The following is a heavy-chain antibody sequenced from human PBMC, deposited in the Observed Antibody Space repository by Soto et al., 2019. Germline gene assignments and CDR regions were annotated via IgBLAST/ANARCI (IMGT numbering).Heavy chain of an antibody. J-gene: IGHJ4*02. CDR2: IDNTRSA. CDR1: GASVSTGVYY. D-gene: IGHD3-10*02. Sequence: SETLSLTCTVSGASVSTGVYYWTWIRQHPXKGLEWIGYIDNTRSAYYNPSLTGRVDISVDTSKNQFSLNLQSLTAADTAFYYCAGAVSDFDVRRYRTSYFDQWGQGILVTVYS. CDR3: AGAVSDFDVRRYRTSYFDQ. V-gene: IGHV4-31*03.